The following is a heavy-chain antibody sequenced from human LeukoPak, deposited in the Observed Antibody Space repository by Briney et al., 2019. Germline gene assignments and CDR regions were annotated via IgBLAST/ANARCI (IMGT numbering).Heavy chain of an antibody. D-gene: IGHD2-15*01. CDR2: ISAYNGNT. CDR1: GYTFTSYG. V-gene: IGHV1-18*01. CDR3: ARDLGRYCSGGFCYLPFDY. Sequence: ASVKVSCKASGYTFTSYGISWVRQAPGQGLEWMGWISAYNGNTHYTQKLQGRVTMTTDTSASTAYMELRSLRSDDTAVYYCARDLGRYCSGGFCYLPFDYWGQGTLVTVSS. J-gene: IGHJ4*02.